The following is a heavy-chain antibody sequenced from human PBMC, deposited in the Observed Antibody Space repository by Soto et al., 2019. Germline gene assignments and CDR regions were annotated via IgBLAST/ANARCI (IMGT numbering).Heavy chain of an antibody. CDR1: GFTFSSFA. Sequence: GGSPRLSCAASGFTFSSFAMSWVRQAPGKGLDWVSAISGSGGSTYSADSVKGRFTISRDNAKNSLYLQMNSLRAEDTAVYYCARVGSGGTGDYWGQGTLVTVSS. J-gene: IGHJ4*02. D-gene: IGHD2-15*01. V-gene: IGHV3-23*01. CDR3: ARVGSGGTGDY. CDR2: ISGSGGST.